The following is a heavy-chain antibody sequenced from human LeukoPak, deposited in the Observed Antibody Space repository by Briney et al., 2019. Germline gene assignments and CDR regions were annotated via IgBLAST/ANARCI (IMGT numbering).Heavy chain of an antibody. Sequence: GGSLRPSCAASGFTFSDYYMSWIRQAPGKGLEWVSYISSSGSTIYYADSVKGRFTISRDNAKNSLYLQMNSLRAEDTAVYYCASKYQLPQGIDYWGQGTLVTVSS. CDR1: GFTFSDYY. CDR3: ASKYQLPQGIDY. V-gene: IGHV3-11*01. CDR2: ISSSGSTI. J-gene: IGHJ4*02. D-gene: IGHD2-2*01.